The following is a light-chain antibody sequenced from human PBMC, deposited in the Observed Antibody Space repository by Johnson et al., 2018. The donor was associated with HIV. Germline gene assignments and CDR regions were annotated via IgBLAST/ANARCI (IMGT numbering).Light chain of an antibody. CDR3: GTWDTSLRGLYV. CDR1: SANIENNY. CDR2: DND. J-gene: IGLJ1*01. Sequence: SVLTQPPSVSAASGQRVDISCSGGSANIENNYVSWYQQLPHTAPKLLISDNDKRPSGIPDRFSGSKSGTSASLAITGLQPGDEAAYYCGTWDTSLRGLYVVGTGTRVSIL. V-gene: IGLV1-51*01.